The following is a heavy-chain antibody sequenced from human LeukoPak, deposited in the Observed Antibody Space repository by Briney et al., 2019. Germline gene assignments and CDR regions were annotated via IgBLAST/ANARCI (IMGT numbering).Heavy chain of an antibody. J-gene: IGHJ4*02. CDR1: GFTFSSYW. Sequence: GGSLRLSCAASGFTFSSYWMHWVRQAPGKGLLWVSSISGDGSNTKYADSVRGRFTISRDNANNTLYLQMNSLRAEDTAVYYCARSSATFDYWGQGTLVTVSS. CDR2: ISGDGSNT. V-gene: IGHV3-74*03. CDR3: ARSSATFDY.